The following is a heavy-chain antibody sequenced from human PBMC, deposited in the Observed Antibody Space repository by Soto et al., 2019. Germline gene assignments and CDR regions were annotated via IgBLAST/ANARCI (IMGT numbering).Heavy chain of an antibody. V-gene: IGHV4-39*01. J-gene: IGHJ6*02. CDR3: ARYPTVTTLYYYGMDV. D-gene: IGHD4-17*01. CDR1: GVTLSRSSDY. Sequence: SETLSRTRPGAGVTLSRSSDYWGGLRPPPGKGLEWIGSIYYSGSTYYNPSLKSRVTISVDTSKNQFSLKLSSVTAADTAVYYCARYPTVTTLYYYGMDVWGQGTTVTVSS. CDR2: IYYSGST.